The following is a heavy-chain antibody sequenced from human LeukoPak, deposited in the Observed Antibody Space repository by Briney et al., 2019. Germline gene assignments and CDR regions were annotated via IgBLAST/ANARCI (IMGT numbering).Heavy chain of an antibody. D-gene: IGHD3-3*01. J-gene: IGHJ4*02. V-gene: IGHV1-2*02. Sequence: ASVKVSCKPSGYTLTSYATNWVRQAPGQGREWMGWTNPNSGGTNYAQKFQGRVTMTRDTSISTAYMELSRLGSDATAVYYCARDRFRLLRITGYSDYWGQGTLVTVSS. CDR1: GYTLTSYA. CDR2: TNPNSGGT. CDR3: ARDRFRLLRITGYSDY.